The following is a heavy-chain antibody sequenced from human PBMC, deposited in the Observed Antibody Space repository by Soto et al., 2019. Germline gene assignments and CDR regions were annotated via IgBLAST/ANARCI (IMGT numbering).Heavy chain of an antibody. V-gene: IGHV3-30*18. CDR2: ISYDGSNK. J-gene: IGHJ3*02. D-gene: IGHD3-10*01. CDR1: GFTFGSYG. Sequence: GGSLRLSCAASGFTFGSYGMHWVRQAPGKGLEWVAVISYDGSNKYYADSVKGRFTISRDNSKNTLYLQMNSLRAEDTAVYYCAKTLWFGELSAFDIWGQGTMVTVSS. CDR3: AKTLWFGELSAFDI.